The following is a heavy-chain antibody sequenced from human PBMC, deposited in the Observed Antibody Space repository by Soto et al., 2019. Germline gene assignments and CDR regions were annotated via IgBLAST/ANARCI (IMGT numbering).Heavy chain of an antibody. V-gene: IGHV1-46*01. Sequence: ASVKVSCKASGYTFTSYYMHWVRQAPGQGLEWMGIINPSGGSTSYAQKFQGRVTMTRDTSTSTVYMELSSLRSEDTAVYYCERTLTYXYDSSGYYYYGMDVWGQGTTVTVSS. J-gene: IGHJ6*02. D-gene: IGHD3-22*01. CDR1: GYTFTSYY. CDR2: INPSGGST. CDR3: ERTLTYXYDSSGYYYYGMDV.